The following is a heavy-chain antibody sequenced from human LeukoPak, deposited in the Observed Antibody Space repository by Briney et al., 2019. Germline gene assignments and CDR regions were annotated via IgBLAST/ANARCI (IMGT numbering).Heavy chain of an antibody. D-gene: IGHD5-24*01. V-gene: IGHV4-59*01. CDR2: IYYSGST. Sequence: SETLSLTCTVSGGSISSYYWSWIRQPPGKGLEWIGYIYYSGSTNYNPSLKSRVTISVDTSKNQFSLKLSSVTAADTAVYYCARGVDGYIPDYWGQGTLVTVSS. CDR1: GGSISSYY. J-gene: IGHJ4*02. CDR3: ARGVDGYIPDY.